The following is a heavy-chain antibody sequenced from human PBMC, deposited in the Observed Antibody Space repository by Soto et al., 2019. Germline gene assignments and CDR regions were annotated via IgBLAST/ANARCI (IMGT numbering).Heavy chain of an antibody. V-gene: IGHV3-11*06. Sequence: QVQLVESGGGLVKPGGSLRLSCAASGFTFRNYYMSWIRQAPGKGLEWVSYITGSSSYTNYADSVKGRFTISSDNAKNSLYLQMNSRRVEDTAVYYCARDGRADYAKQRRPYDAFDFWGQGTMVTVS. CDR3: ARDGRADYAKQRRPYDAFDF. D-gene: IGHD4-17*01. J-gene: IGHJ3*01. CDR2: ITGSSSYT. CDR1: GFTFRNYY.